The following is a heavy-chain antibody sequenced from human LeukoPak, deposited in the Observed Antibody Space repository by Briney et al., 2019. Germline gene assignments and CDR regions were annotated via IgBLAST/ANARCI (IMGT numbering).Heavy chain of an antibody. CDR2: ISGSGGST. Sequence: PGASLRLSCAASGFTFSSYAMSWVRQAPGKGLEWVSAISGSGGSTCYADSVKGRFTISRDNSKNTLYLQMNSLRAEDTAVYYCAKSPANYYYYGMDVWGQGTTVTVSS. CDR1: GFTFSSYA. CDR3: AKSPANYYYYGMDV. D-gene: IGHD2-2*01. J-gene: IGHJ6*02. V-gene: IGHV3-23*01.